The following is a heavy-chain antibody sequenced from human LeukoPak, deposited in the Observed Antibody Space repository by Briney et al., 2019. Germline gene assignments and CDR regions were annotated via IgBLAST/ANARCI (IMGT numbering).Heavy chain of an antibody. V-gene: IGHV1-69*13. Sequence: ASVKVSCKASAYIFTSYYMHWVRQAPGQGLEWMGGIIPIFGTANYAQKFQGRVTITADESTSTAYMELSSLRSEDTAVYYCARGLVRGVIDWFDPWGQGTLVTVSS. CDR1: AYIFTSYY. CDR2: IIPIFGTA. J-gene: IGHJ5*02. D-gene: IGHD3-10*01. CDR3: ARGLVRGVIDWFDP.